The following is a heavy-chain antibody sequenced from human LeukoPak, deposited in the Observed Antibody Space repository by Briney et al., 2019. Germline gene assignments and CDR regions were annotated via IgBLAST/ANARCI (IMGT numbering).Heavy chain of an antibody. CDR3: ARDSSGYTNYYYYYGMDV. D-gene: IGHD3-22*01. Sequence: PGGSLRLSCAASGFTFSDYYMNWIRQAPGKGLEWVSYISSSGNIIYYADSVKGRFTISRDNAKNSLYLQMNSLRAEDTAVYYCARDSSGYTNYYYYYGMDVWGQGTTVTVSS. CDR2: ISSSGNII. V-gene: IGHV3-11*04. J-gene: IGHJ6*02. CDR1: GFTFSDYY.